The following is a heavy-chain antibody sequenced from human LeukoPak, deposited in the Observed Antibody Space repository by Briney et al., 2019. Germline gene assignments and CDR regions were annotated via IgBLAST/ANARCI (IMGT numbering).Heavy chain of an antibody. Sequence: ASVKVSCKASGYTFTGYYMHWVRQAPGQGLEWMGWINPNSGGTNYAQKFQGRVTMTRDTSISTAYMELSSLRSEDTAVYYCARTWVVPQLYYFDYWGQGTLVTVSS. CDR2: INPNSGGT. J-gene: IGHJ4*02. V-gene: IGHV1-2*02. CDR1: GYTFTGYY. D-gene: IGHD6-19*01. CDR3: ARTWVVPQLYYFDY.